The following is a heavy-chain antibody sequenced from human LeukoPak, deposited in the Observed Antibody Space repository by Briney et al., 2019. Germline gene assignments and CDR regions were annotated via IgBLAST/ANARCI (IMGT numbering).Heavy chain of an antibody. J-gene: IGHJ5*02. CDR1: GFSFSSYS. V-gene: IGHV3-21*06. D-gene: IGHD2-2*01. CDR2: ISSTSTYI. Sequence: GGSLRLSCVASGFSFSSYSMNWVPQAPGKGLEWVSSISSTSTYIYYTDSVKGRFTISRDNAKNSLYLQMDSLRVEDTAVYYCARDPSAVPTAVNWFDPWGQGTLVTVSS. CDR3: ARDPSAVPTAVNWFDP.